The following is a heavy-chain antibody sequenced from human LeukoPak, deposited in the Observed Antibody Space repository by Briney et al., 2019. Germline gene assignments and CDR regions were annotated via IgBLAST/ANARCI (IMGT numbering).Heavy chain of an antibody. J-gene: IGHJ4*02. D-gene: IGHD2-15*01. Sequence: SETLSLTCTVSGGSISSSSYYWGWIRQPPWKGLEWIGSIYHSGSTYYNPSLKSRVTISVDTSKNQFSLKLSSVTAADTAVYYCARDFEDYFDYWGQGTLVTVSS. CDR3: ARDFEDYFDY. V-gene: IGHV4-39*07. CDR1: GGSISSSSYY. CDR2: IYHSGST.